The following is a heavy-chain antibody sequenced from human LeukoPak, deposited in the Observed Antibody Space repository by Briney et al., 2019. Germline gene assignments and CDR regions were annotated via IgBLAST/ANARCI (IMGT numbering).Heavy chain of an antibody. J-gene: IGHJ6*03. Sequence: GGTLRLSCAASGFTFSSYDMSWVRQAPGKGLEWVSSISSSSSYIYYADSVKGRFTISRDNAKNSLYLQMNSLRAEDTAVYYCASEDYYYYMDVWGKGATVTVPS. CDR1: GFTFSSYD. V-gene: IGHV3-21*01. CDR3: ASEDYYYYMDV. CDR2: ISSSSSYI.